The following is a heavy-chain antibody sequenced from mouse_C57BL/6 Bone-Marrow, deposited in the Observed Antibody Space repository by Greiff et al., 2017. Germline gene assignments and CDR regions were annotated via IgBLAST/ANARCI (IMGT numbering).Heavy chain of an antibody. J-gene: IGHJ4*01. CDR2: IWGGGST. CDR1: GFSLTSYC. D-gene: IGHD2-1*01. Sequence: VQLQESGPGLVAPSPSLSITCTVSGFSLTSYCVDWVRQPPGKGLEWLGVIWGGGSTNYNSALISRLSISKDNSKSQVFFTRNSLHTDDTAMYYCAKHGIYYGNYDAMDYWGQGTSVTVSS. V-gene: IGHV2-9*01. CDR3: AKHGIYYGNYDAMDY.